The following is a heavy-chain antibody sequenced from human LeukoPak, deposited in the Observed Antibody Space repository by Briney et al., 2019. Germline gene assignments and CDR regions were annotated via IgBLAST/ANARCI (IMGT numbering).Heavy chain of an antibody. J-gene: IGHJ4*02. CDR3: ALSVGQLVPRVLDY. V-gene: IGHV1-46*01. Sequence: ASVKVSCKASGYTFTSYYMHWVRQAPGQGLEWMGIINPSGGSTNYAQKFQGRVTMTRDMSTSTVYMELSSLRSEDTAVYYCALSVGQLVPRVLDYWGQGTLVTVSS. D-gene: IGHD6-6*01. CDR2: INPSGGST. CDR1: GYTFTSYY.